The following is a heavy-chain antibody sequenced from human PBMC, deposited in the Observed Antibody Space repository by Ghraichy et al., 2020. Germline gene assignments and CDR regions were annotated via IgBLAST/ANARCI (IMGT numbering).Heavy chain of an antibody. V-gene: IGHV3-48*01. CDR1: GFSFSAHA. CDR2: ITPGSDII. Sequence: GGSLRLSCAASGFSFSAHAFHWVRQTPGKGLEWLSYITPGSDIIYYAYFVKGRFTISRDNAKNSLYLEMDSLGVEDTAVYSCTRALGYWAFDYWGQGALVTVSS. CDR3: TRALGYWAFDY. D-gene: IGHD2-8*02. J-gene: IGHJ4*02.